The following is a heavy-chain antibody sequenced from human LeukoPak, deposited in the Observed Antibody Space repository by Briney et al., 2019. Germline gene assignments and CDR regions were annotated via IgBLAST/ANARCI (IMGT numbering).Heavy chain of an antibody. J-gene: IGHJ4*02. V-gene: IGHV3-15*01. Sequence: GGSLRLSCAASGFTFSNAWMNWVRQAPGKGLEWVGRIKSKTDGGTTDYAAPVKGRFTISRDNARNSQFLQMNSLRAEDTAVYYCASGGGWVFFNWGQGTLVTVSS. D-gene: IGHD6-19*01. CDR3: ASGGGWVFFN. CDR2: IKSKTDGGTT. CDR1: GFTFSNAW.